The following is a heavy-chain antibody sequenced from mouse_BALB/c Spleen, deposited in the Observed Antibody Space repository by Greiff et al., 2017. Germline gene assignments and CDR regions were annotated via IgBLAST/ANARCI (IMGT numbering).Heavy chain of an antibody. Sequence: EVQGVESGGGLVQPGGSRKLSCAASGFTFSDYGMAWVRQAPGKGPEWVAFISNLAYSIYYADTVTGRFTISRENAKNTLYLEMSSLRSEDTAMYYCARGTGTRGYYFDYWGQGTTLTVSS. CDR1: GFTFSDYG. J-gene: IGHJ2*01. V-gene: IGHV5-15*02. CDR3: ARGTGTRGYYFDY. D-gene: IGHD4-1*01. CDR2: ISNLAYSI.